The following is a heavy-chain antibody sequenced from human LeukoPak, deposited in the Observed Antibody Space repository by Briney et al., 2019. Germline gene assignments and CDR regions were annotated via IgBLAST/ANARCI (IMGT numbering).Heavy chain of an antibody. J-gene: IGHJ4*02. V-gene: IGHV3-30*04. CDR3: VRDRGSTGYYDY. CDR2: VSDDGNNI. CDR1: GFTFNSYP. Sequence: GGSLRLSCAASGFTFNSYPIHWVRQAPGKGLEWVAVVSDDGNNIYYADSVKGRFTLSGDNSKNTLYLQTNSLRAEDTALYYCVRDRGSTGYYDYWGQGTLVTVSS. D-gene: IGHD2-2*01.